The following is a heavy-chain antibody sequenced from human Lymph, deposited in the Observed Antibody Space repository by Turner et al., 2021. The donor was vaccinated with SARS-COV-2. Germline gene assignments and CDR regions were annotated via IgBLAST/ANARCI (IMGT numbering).Heavy chain of an antibody. V-gene: IGHV3-21*01. Sequence: EVQLVESGGGLVKPGGSMTLSWAAFGFTFSSDSMNWVRQDRGKGLELVSSVSSSSSYIYYADSVKGRFTISRNNAKNSLYLQMNSLRAEDTAVYYCARGDYGDYGTVYFDYLGQGTLVTVSS. D-gene: IGHD4-17*01. CDR1: GFTFSSDS. CDR2: VSSSSSYI. CDR3: ARGDYGDYGTVYFDY. J-gene: IGHJ4*02.